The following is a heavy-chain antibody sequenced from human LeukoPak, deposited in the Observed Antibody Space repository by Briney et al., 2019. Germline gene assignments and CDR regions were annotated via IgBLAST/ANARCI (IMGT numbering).Heavy chain of an antibody. CDR2: ISSSGSTI. CDR3: ARQYSSSTGILLDYYYGMDV. CDR1: GFTFSSHA. D-gene: IGHD6-6*01. V-gene: IGHV3-48*03. J-gene: IGHJ6*02. Sequence: GGSLRLSCAASGFTFSSHAMNWVRQAPGKGLEWVSYISSSGSTIYYADSVKGRFTISRDNAKNSLYLQMNSLRAEDTAVYYSARQYSSSTGILLDYYYGMDVWGQGTTVTVSS.